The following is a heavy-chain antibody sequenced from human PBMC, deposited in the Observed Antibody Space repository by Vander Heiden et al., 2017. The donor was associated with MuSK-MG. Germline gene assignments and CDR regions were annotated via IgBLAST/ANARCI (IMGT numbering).Heavy chain of an antibody. CDR2: INHSGST. CDR1: GGSFSGYY. D-gene: IGHD6-13*01. J-gene: IGHJ6*03. V-gene: IGHV4-34*01. CDR3: ARGRGSSSWFYYYYYYMDV. Sequence: QVQLQQWGAGLLKPSETLSLTCAVYGGSFSGYYGSWIRHPPGKGLEWIGKINHSGSTNYNPSLKSRVTISVDTSKNQFSLKLSSVTAADTAVYYCARGRGSSSWFYYYYYYMDVWGKGTTVTVSS.